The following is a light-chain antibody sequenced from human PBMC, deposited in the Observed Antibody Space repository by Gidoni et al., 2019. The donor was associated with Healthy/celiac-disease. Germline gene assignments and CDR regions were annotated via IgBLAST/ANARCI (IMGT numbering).Light chain of an antibody. CDR1: QSIGSR. CDR2: YAS. CDR3: HQSSSLPQT. V-gene: IGKV6-21*01. Sequence: IVLTQSPELQSVTPKEKVTITCRASQSIGSRLHWYQQKPDQSPKLLIKYASQSFSGVPSRFSGSGSGTDFTRTINSREAEDAATYYCHQSSSLPQTFGQGTKVEIK. J-gene: IGKJ1*01.